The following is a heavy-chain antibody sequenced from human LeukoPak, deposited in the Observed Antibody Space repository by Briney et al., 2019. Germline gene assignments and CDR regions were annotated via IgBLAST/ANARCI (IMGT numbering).Heavy chain of an antibody. Sequence: ASVKVSCKASGHTFTGYYMHWVRQAPGQGLEWMGWINTNSGDTNYAQNFQGRVTMTRDTSISTAYMELSRLRSDDTAVYYCTSSSGMSPKWGQGTLVTVSS. V-gene: IGHV1-2*02. CDR1: GHTFTGYY. CDR3: TSSSGMSPK. J-gene: IGHJ4*02. D-gene: IGHD1-1*01. CDR2: INTNSGDT.